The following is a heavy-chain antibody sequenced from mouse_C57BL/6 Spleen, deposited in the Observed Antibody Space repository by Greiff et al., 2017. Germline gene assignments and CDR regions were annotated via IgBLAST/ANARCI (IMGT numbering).Heavy chain of an antibody. CDR2: IDPSDSYT. J-gene: IGHJ2*01. V-gene: IGHV1-69*01. Sequence: QVLLQQPGAELVMPGASVKLSCKASGYTFTSYWMHWVKQRPGQGLEWIGEIDPSDSYTNYNQKFKGKSTLTVDKSSSTAYMQLSSLTSEDSAVYYCARRDYWGQGTTLTVSS. CDR3: ARRDY. CDR1: GYTFTSYW.